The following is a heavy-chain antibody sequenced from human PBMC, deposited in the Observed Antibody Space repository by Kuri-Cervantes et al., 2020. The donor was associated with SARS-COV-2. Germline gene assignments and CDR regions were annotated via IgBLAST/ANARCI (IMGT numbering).Heavy chain of an antibody. J-gene: IGHJ4*02. Sequence: GSLRLSCTVSGGSISSSSYYWGWIRQPPGKGLEWIGSIYYSGSTYYNPSLKGRVTISVDTSKNQFSLKLVSVTAADTAVYYCARRSSSSHYLDYWGQGTLVTVSS. CDR1: GGSISSSSYY. V-gene: IGHV4-39*01. CDR3: ARRSSSSHYLDY. CDR2: IYYSGST. D-gene: IGHD6-6*01.